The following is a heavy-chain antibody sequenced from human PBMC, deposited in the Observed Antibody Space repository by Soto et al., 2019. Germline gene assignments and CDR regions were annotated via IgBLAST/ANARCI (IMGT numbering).Heavy chain of an antibody. J-gene: IGHJ3*02. CDR2: ISSSSYT. Sequence: GGSLRLSCAASGFTFSDYYMSWIRQAPGKGLEWVSYISSSSYTNYADSVKGRFTISRDNAKNSLYLQMNSLRAEDTAVYYCAREARYCSGGSCYSAAFDIWGQGTMVTVSS. CDR1: GFTFSDYY. V-gene: IGHV3-11*06. CDR3: AREARYCSGGSCYSAAFDI. D-gene: IGHD2-15*01.